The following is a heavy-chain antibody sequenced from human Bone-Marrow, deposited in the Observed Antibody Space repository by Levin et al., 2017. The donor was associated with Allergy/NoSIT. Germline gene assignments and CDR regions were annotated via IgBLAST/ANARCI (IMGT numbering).Heavy chain of an antibody. CDR2: ISSSGGHR. D-gene: IGHD4-17*01. Sequence: RPGGSLRLSCAASGFTFKTYAMNWVRQAPGKGLEWVSTISSSGGHRFYADSVKGRFTISRDESKTTLYLQMNGLRAEDTAIYYCAADYYADYSFDYWGQGTLVTVSS. CDR3: AADYYADYSFDY. V-gene: IGHV3-23*01. CDR1: GFTFKTYA. J-gene: IGHJ4*02.